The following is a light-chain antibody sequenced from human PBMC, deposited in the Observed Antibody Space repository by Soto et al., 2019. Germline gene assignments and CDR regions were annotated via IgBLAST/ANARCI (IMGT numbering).Light chain of an antibody. V-gene: IGKV3-15*01. CDR2: DAS. J-gene: IGKJ1*01. CDR1: QSISSN. Sequence: EIVMTQSPATLSVSPGEKASISCRASQSISSNLAWYQQKPGQAPRLLIYDASTRATGIPARFSGSGSGTEFTLTISSLQSEDFAVYYCQQYSNWPETFGQGTKVDIK. CDR3: QQYSNWPET.